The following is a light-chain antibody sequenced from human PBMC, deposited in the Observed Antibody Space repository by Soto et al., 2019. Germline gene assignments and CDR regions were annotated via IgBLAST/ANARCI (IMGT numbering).Light chain of an antibody. V-gene: IGKV4-1*01. CDR1: QSVLYSSTNKNY. J-gene: IGKJ4*01. Sequence: DIVMTQSPDSLAVSLGERATINCKYRQSVLYSSTNKNYLAWYQQKPGQPPKLLIYWASTRESGVPDRFSGSGSGTDFTLTISRLQAEDVAVYYCQHYSSAPLTFGGGTKVEI. CDR3: QHYSSAPLT. CDR2: WAS.